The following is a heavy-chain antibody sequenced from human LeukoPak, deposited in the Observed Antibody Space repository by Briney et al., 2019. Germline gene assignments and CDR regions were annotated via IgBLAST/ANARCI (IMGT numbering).Heavy chain of an antibody. D-gene: IGHD3-10*01. V-gene: IGHV3-33*01. Sequence: PGGSLRLSCAASGFTFSSYGMHGVRQAPGKGLEWVAVIWYDGSNKYYADSVKGRFTISRDNSKNTLYLQMNSLRAEDTAVYYCARVRSYYRVDAFDIWGQGTMVTVSS. J-gene: IGHJ3*02. CDR3: ARVRSYYRVDAFDI. CDR1: GFTFSSYG. CDR2: IWYDGSNK.